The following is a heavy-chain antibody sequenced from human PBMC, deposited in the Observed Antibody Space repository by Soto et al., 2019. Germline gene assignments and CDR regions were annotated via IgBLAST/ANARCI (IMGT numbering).Heavy chain of an antibody. CDR1: GYTFTSYG. CDR2: ISPYNGDT. J-gene: IGHJ5*02. CDR3: ARATQLSDRGVSVLFDP. D-gene: IGHD2-2*01. V-gene: IGHV1-18*01. Sequence: GASVKVSCKASGYTFTSYGISWVRQAPGQGLEWVGWISPYNGDTNYAQKLQGRVTMTTDTFTSTAYMELRSLISDDTAVYYCARATQLSDRGVSVLFDPWGQGTLVTVSS.